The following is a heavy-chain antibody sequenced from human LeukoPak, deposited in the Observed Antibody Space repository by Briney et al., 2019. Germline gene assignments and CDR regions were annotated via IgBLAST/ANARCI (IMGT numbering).Heavy chain of an antibody. CDR2: IYYSGST. D-gene: IGHD3-10*01. CDR3: ARSAGTMVRGVMLAAFDI. V-gene: IGHV4-59*08. J-gene: IGHJ3*02. Sequence: TSETLSLTCTVSGGSISSYYWSWIRQPPGKGLEWIGYIYYSGSTNYNPSLKSRVTISVDTSKNQFSLKLSSVTAADTAVYYCARSAGTMVRGVMLAAFDIWGQGTMVTVSS. CDR1: GGSISSYY.